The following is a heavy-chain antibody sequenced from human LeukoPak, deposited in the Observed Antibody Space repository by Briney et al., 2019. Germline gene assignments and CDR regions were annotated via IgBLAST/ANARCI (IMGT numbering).Heavy chain of an antibody. Sequence: ASVKVSCKASGYTFTGYYMHWVRQAPGQGLEWMGWINPNSGGTNYAQKFQGRVTMTRDTSISTAYMELSRLRSDDTAVYYCARDRSITIFGVVTNNGFDAWGQGTLVTVSS. J-gene: IGHJ5*02. D-gene: IGHD3-3*01. CDR2: INPNSGGT. V-gene: IGHV1-2*02. CDR3: ARDRSITIFGVVTNNGFDA. CDR1: GYTFTGYY.